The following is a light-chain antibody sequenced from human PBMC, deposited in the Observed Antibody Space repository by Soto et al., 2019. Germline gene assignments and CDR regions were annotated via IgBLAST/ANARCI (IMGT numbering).Light chain of an antibody. Sequence: QSVLTQPASVSGTPGQSITISCTGTSSDVGNYHNFVSWYQQHPGKAPTVIIYEVSNRPSGVSVRFSGSKSGNTASLNISGLRAEDEADYYCSSYSTTTNLVIFGGGTEVTVL. CDR2: EVS. J-gene: IGLJ2*01. CDR3: SSYSTTTNLVI. V-gene: IGLV2-14*01. CDR1: SSDVGNYHNF.